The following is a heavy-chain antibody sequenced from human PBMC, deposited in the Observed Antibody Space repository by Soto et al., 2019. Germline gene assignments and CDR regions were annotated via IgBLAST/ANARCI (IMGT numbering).Heavy chain of an antibody. Sequence: EVRLVQSGAEVKKPGESLKISCKASGYTFTDSWIGWVRQMPGKGLECLGIVYPGDSDTRYNPAFQGQVTVSADKSLTTAYLQWNSLQASDTAVYYCARYHLLRAYSDFWGQGTLLTVSS. CDR2: VYPGDSDT. CDR1: GYTFTDSW. CDR3: ARYHLLRAYSDF. D-gene: IGHD2-2*01. J-gene: IGHJ4*02. V-gene: IGHV5-51*03.